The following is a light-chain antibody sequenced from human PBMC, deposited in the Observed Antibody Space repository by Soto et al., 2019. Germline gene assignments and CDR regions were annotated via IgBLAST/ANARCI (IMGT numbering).Light chain of an antibody. J-gene: IGKJ2*01. CDR1: QSVSSY. CDR3: QQYNNWPPNT. V-gene: IGKV3-15*01. CDR2: GAS. Sequence: EIVMTQSPSTLSVSPGERATLSCRASQSVSSYLAWYKQKPGQAPRLLIYGASTRATGNPTRFSGSGSGIEFTLTISSLQAEDFAVYYCQQYNNWPPNTFGQGTKLEIK.